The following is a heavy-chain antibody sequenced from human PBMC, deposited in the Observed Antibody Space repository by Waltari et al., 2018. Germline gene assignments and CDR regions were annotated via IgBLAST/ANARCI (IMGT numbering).Heavy chain of an antibody. J-gene: IGHJ6*02. CDR1: GGSISSYY. D-gene: IGHD6-6*01. Sequence: QVQLQESGPGLVKPSETLSLTCTVSGGSISSYYWSWIRQPPGKGLEWIGYIYYSGSTNYNPSLKCRVTISVDTSKNQFSLKLSSVTAADTAVYYCARDEGGRDSSSSGYYYYGMDVWGQGTTVTVSS. CDR3: ARDEGGRDSSSSGYYYYGMDV. V-gene: IGHV4-59*01. CDR2: IYYSGST.